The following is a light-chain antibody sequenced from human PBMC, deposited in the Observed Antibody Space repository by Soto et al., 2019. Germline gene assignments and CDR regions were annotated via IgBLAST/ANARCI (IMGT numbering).Light chain of an antibody. J-gene: IGLJ2*01. CDR3: CTYGGSSTFE. CDR2: EGT. V-gene: IGLV2-23*03. Sequence: QSVLTQPASVSGSPGQSITISCTGRSTDVGTYNLVSWYQQHPGRAPKLIIYEGTKRPSGVSNRFFGSQSGDTASLTISGLEAEDEGDYHCCTYGGSSTFEFGGGTKLTVL. CDR1: STDVGTYNL.